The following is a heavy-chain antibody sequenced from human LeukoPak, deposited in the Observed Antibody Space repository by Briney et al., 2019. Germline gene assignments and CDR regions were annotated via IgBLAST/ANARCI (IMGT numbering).Heavy chain of an antibody. CDR1: GFTFSNHW. D-gene: IGHD2-15*01. Sequence: GRSLRLFCAASGFTFSNHWRSWIRQAPGKGLEWVANIKEDGSEKYYVADVGGRCTISRDNAKNSLSLQMNSLGTEDTAVYYCVKDLQYLPIYCFEYWGRGALVTVTS. J-gene: IGHJ4*02. CDR3: VKDLQYLPIYCFEY. V-gene: IGHV3-7*03. CDR2: IKEDGSEK.